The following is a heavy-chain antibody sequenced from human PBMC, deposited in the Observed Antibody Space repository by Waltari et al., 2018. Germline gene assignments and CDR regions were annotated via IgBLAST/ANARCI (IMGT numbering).Heavy chain of an antibody. Sequence: EVQVLESGGGFIQTGESLRLSCVASGVTIGGTAMEWVRQSPGKGLQWIGRVRSKHNNFATVYAESMRGRSMVSRNASMNTAYLQIDNVTPDDTAVYYCTTGIVELESERAAFWGRGVLVTVTS. V-gene: IGHV3-73*01. CDR3: TTGIVELESERAAF. CDR2: VRSKHNNFAT. J-gene: IGHJ4*02. CDR1: GVTIGGTA. D-gene: IGHD1-1*01.